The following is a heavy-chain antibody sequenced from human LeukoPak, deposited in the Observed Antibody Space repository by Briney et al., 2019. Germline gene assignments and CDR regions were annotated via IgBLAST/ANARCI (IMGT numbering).Heavy chain of an antibody. V-gene: IGHV4-39*01. CDR1: GGSISRSSYW. CDR3: ARGPSKEYYYYGSGSYFY. Sequence: SETLSLTCTVSGGSISRSSYWWDWIRQPPGKGLEWIGSIYYGGTTYYNPSLKSRVTISVDTSKMQFSLKLSSVTAADTAVYYRARGPSKEYYYYGSGSYFYWGQGTLVTVSS. D-gene: IGHD3-10*01. CDR2: IYYGGTT. J-gene: IGHJ4*02.